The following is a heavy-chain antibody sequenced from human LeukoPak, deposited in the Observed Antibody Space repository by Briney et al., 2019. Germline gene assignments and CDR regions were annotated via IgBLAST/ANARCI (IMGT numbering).Heavy chain of an antibody. CDR3: ARERYCSSTSWYRGGVYFDY. D-gene: IGHD2-2*02. CDR1: GFTFSSYG. V-gene: IGHV3-33*01. Sequence: GRSLRLSCAASGFTFSSYGMHWVCQAPGKGLEWVAVIWYDGSNKYYADSVKGRFTISRDNSKNTLYLQMNSLRAEDTAVYYCARERYCSSTSWYRGGVYFDYWGQGTLVTVSS. J-gene: IGHJ4*02. CDR2: IWYDGSNK.